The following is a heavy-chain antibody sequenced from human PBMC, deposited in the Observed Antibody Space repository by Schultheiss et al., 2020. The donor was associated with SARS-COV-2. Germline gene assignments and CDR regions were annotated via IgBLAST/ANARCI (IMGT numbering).Heavy chain of an antibody. Sequence: GESLKISCAASGFTFRSYGIHWVRQAPGKGLEWVAVITYDGNHQWYADSVKGRFTISRDNSKNTLYLQMNSLRAEDTAVYYCASQYSSSRPFDYWGQGTLVTVSS. CDR3: ASQYSSSRPFDY. D-gene: IGHD6-6*01. CDR2: ITYDGNHQ. J-gene: IGHJ4*02. V-gene: IGHV3-30*03. CDR1: GFTFRSYG.